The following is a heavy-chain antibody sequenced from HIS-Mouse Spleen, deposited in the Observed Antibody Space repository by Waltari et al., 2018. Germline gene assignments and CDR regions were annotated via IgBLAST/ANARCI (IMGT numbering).Heavy chain of an antibody. CDR3: ARDYGDNWFDP. Sequence: QLQLQESCSGLVKPSETLSLPCSVWGGPISSRSYYWGCFGHPPGKGLEWIGSIYYSGSTYYNPSLKSRVTISVDTSKNQFSLKLSSVTAADTAVYYCARDYGDNWFDPWGQGTLVTVSS. CDR2: IYYSGST. D-gene: IGHD4-17*01. CDR1: GGPISSRSYY. J-gene: IGHJ5*02. V-gene: IGHV4-39*07.